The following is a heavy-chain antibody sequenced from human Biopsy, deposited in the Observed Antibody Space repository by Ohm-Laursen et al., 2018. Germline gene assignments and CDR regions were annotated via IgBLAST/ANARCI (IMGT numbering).Heavy chain of an antibody. CDR2: IIPILRTT. CDR3: AREAIGYQLPCDD. D-gene: IGHD2-2*01. J-gene: IGHJ4*02. CDR1: TGTFNSYG. V-gene: IGHV1-69*11. Sequence: GDSVKVSCKPPTGTFNSYGIIWVRQAPGQGLEWMGRIIPILRTTAYAQTFLGRVTITADSPTSTVDMEMTSLTSDGTAVSFCAREAIGYQLPCDDWGQGTLVTVSS.